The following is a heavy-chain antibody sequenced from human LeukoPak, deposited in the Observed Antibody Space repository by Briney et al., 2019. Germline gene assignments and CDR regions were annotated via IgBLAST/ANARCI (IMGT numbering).Heavy chain of an antibody. D-gene: IGHD6-13*01. Sequence: SETLSLTCTVSGGSISSDYWSWIRQPPGKGLEWIGYIYYSGTTNYNPPLKSRVTISVDTSKNQFSLRLSSVTAADTAVYYCARGVYIAAAQYGYWGQGTLVTVSS. V-gene: IGHV4-59*01. J-gene: IGHJ4*02. CDR3: ARGVYIAAAQYGY. CDR2: IYYSGTT. CDR1: GGSISSDY.